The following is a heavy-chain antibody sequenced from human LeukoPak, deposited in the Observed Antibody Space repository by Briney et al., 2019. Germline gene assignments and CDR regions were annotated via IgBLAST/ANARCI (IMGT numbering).Heavy chain of an antibody. J-gene: IGHJ4*02. CDR1: GFTFSSSG. D-gene: IGHD2-21*01. CDR3: ARDRGHISPEFDY. CDR2: IWYDGSKK. Sequence: GGSLRLSCAASGFTFSSSGMHWVRQAPGKGLEWVAVIWYDGSKKYYADSVKGRFTVSRENSKSTLYLQMNSLNVDDTALYYCARDRGHISPEFDYWGQGTQVTVSS. V-gene: IGHV3-33*01.